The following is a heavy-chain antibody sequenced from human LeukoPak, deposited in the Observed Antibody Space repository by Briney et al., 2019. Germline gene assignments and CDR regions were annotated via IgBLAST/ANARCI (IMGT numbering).Heavy chain of an antibody. D-gene: IGHD5-18*01. J-gene: IGHJ4*02. CDR1: GGTFSSYA. CDR3: AREGYSYGFD. Sequence: SVKVSCKASGGTFSSYAISWVRQAPGQGLEWMGRIIPIFGTANYAQKFQGRVTITTDESTSTAYMELSSLRSEDTAAYYCAREGYSYGFDWGQGTLVTVSS. V-gene: IGHV1-69*05. CDR2: IIPIFGTA.